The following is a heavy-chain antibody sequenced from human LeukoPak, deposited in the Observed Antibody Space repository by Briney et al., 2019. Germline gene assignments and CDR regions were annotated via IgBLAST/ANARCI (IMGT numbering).Heavy chain of an antibody. D-gene: IGHD3-10*01. CDR3: ARDRGQILWYGELYP. CDR2: IGCSGST. V-gene: IGHV4-4*02. J-gene: IGHJ5*02. Sequence: PADTLSLTCAVSGGSISSSNWWSWVRQPPGKGLGCIGEIGCSGSTNSNPSLKSLVTISVDKSKNQFTLKLSPVTAADTAVYYCARDRGQILWYGELYPWGQGTLVSLST. CDR1: GGSISSSNW.